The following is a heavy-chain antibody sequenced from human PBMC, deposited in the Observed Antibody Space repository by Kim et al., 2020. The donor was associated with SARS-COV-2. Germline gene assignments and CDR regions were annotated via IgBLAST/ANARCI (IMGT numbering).Heavy chain of an antibody. V-gene: IGHV3-30-3*02. CDR1: GFTFSSYA. CDR2: IWYDGSNK. J-gene: IGHJ3*02. CDR3: VFRPTADAFDI. Sequence: GGSLRLSCAASGFTFSSYAMHWVRQAPGKGLEWVAVIWYDGSNKYYADSVKGRFTISRDNSKNTLYLQMNSLRAEDTAVYYCVFRPTADAFDIWGQGTMVTVSS.